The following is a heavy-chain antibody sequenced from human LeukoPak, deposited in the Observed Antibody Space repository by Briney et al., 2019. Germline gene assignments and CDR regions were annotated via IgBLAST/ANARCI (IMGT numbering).Heavy chain of an antibody. D-gene: IGHD6-19*01. Sequence: PGGSRRLSCAASGFTFSSYAMSWVRQAPGKGQEWVSGISGSGGSTYYARSVKGRFTISRDNSKKTLYLQMNSLRAVDTAVYYCAKDQGSSGWFVRDDYWGQGTLVTVSS. J-gene: IGHJ4*02. CDR2: ISGSGGST. CDR3: AKDQGSSGWFVRDDY. V-gene: IGHV3-23*01. CDR1: GFTFSSYA.